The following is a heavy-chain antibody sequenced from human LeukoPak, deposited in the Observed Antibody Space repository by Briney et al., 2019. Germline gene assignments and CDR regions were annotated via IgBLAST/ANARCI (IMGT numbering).Heavy chain of an antibody. CDR3: ATDYYDSSGYYYGDY. CDR2: ISYDGSNK. D-gene: IGHD3-22*01. V-gene: IGHV3-30*04. CDR1: GFTFSSYA. J-gene: IGHJ4*02. Sequence: PGRSLRLSCAASGFTFSSYAMHWVRQAPGKGLEWVAVISYDGSNKYYADSVKGRFTISRDNSKNTLYLQMNSLRAEDTAVYYCATDYYDSSGYYYGDYWGQGTLVTVSS.